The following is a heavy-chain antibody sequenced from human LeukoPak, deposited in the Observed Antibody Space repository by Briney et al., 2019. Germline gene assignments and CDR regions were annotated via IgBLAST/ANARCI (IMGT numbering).Heavy chain of an antibody. Sequence: ASVTVSCKASGYTFTSYGISWVRQAPGQGLEWMGWISAYNGNTNYAQKLQGRVTMTTDTSTSTAYMELRSLRSDDTAVYYCARVAYGDYVGAFDIWGQGTMVTVSS. CDR1: GYTFTSYG. V-gene: IGHV1-18*01. CDR2: ISAYNGNT. J-gene: IGHJ3*02. D-gene: IGHD4-17*01. CDR3: ARVAYGDYVGAFDI.